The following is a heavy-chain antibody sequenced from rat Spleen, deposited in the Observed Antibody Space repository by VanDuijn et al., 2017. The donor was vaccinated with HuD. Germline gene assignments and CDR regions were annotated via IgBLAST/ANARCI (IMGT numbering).Heavy chain of an antibody. V-gene: IGHV5-19*01. CDR2: ISPSGGST. CDR1: GFTFSNYG. Sequence: EVQLVESGGGLVQPGRSLKLSCAASGFTFSNYGMHWIRQAPTKGLEWVASISPSGGSTYYRDSVKGRFTISRDNAKSTLYLQMDSLRSEDTATYYCATGPLLRTLGYYFDYWGQGVMVTVSS. J-gene: IGHJ2*01. D-gene: IGHD1-6*01. CDR3: ATGPLLRTLGYYFDY.